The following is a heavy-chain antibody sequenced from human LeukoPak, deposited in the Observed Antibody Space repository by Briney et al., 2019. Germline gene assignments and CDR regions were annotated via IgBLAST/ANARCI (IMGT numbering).Heavy chain of an antibody. V-gene: IGHV4-39*01. CDR3: ASRRAGGLNYFFEY. CDR2: IYYSGVT. D-gene: IGHD2/OR15-2a*01. CDR1: GGSISSGNYY. Sequence: SETLSLTCTVSGGSISSGNYYWAWIRQPPGKGLEWIGSIYYSGVTYCNPSLKSRVTISINTSKNQFSLKLSSVPAADTAVYYCASRRAGGLNYFFEYWGQGTLVTVSS. J-gene: IGHJ4*02.